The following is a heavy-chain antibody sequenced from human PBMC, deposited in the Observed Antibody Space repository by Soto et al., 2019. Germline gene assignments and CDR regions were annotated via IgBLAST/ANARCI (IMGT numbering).Heavy chain of an antibody. V-gene: IGHV4-39*01. D-gene: IGHD2-21*02. CDR2: IYYSGST. Sequence: SETLSLTCTVSGGSISSSSYYWGWIRQPPGKGLEWIGSIYYSGSTYYNPSLKSRVTISVDTSKNQFSLKLISVTAADTAVYYCARQGPEGAYCGGDCYWSRFDPWGQGTLVTVSS. J-gene: IGHJ5*02. CDR3: ARQGPEGAYCGGDCYWSRFDP. CDR1: GGSISSSSYY.